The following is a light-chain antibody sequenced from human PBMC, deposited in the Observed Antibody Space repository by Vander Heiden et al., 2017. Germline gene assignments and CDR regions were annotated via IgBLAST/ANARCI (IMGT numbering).Light chain of an antibody. CDR2: DAS. CDR1: QSVSSY. V-gene: IGKV3-11*01. CDR3: QQRSNWPKT. J-gene: IGKJ1*01. Sequence: IVLTQSPATLSLSPGYIATLSCRASQSVSSYLAWYQQKPGQAPRLLIYDASNRATGIPARFSGSGSGTDFTLTISSLEPEDFAVYYCQQRSNWPKTFGQGTKVEIK.